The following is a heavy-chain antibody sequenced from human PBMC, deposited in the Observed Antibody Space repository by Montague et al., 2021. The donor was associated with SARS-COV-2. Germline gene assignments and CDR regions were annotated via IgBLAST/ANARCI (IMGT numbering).Heavy chain of an antibody. CDR3: ASDAFYFGPGRENYCAFDP. V-gene: IGHV4-4*07. J-gene: IGHJ5*02. CDR1: GDSITPYGGSIGGYF. Sequence: SETLSLTCSVSGDSITPYGGSIGGYFWSWIRQPAWNGLVWIGRIYANGTFDYNPSLNSLVSMSMDTSTQEFSMRLISVTAADTARYYCASDAFYFGPGRENYCAFDPWGQGILVTVSS. CDR2: IYANGTF. D-gene: IGHD1-7*01.